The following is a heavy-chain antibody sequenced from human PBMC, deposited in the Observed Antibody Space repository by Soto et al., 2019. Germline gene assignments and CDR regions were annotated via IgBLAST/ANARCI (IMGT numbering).Heavy chain of an antibody. CDR2: IYSGGNT. Sequence: EVQLVESGGGLIQPGGSLRLSCAASGFTVSNNYMSWVRQAPGKGLEWVSLIYSGGNTLYADSVRGRFTISRDGSKNTLHLQMNSLRAEDTAVSYCTRDPPADSHWGQGTLVTVSS. CDR1: GFTVSNNY. V-gene: IGHV3-53*01. CDR3: TRDPPADSH. J-gene: IGHJ4*02. D-gene: IGHD3-22*01.